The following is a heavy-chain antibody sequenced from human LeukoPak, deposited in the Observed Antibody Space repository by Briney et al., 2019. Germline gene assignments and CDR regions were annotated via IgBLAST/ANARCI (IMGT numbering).Heavy chain of an antibody. Sequence: GESVKISCKGSGYSFTSYWIGWVRQMPGKGLEWMGIIYPGDSDTRYSPSFQGQVTISADKSISTAYLQWSSLKASDTAMYYCARSSGIAVAGTNFDYWGQGTLVTVSS. D-gene: IGHD6-19*01. CDR3: ARSSGIAVAGTNFDY. CDR1: GYSFTSYW. CDR2: IYPGDSDT. V-gene: IGHV5-51*01. J-gene: IGHJ4*02.